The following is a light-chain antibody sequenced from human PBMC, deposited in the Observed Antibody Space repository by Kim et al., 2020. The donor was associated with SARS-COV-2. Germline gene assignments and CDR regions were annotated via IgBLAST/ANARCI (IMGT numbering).Light chain of an antibody. CDR2: AAS. CDR3: QKYNDAPLT. V-gene: IGKV1-27*01. Sequence: ASVGDTVTITCRASQGISNYLAWYQQKPGTVPKLLIYAASTLQAGVPSRFSGSGSGTDFTLTISSLQPEDVATYYCQKYNDAPLTFGGGTKVDIK. CDR1: QGISNY. J-gene: IGKJ4*01.